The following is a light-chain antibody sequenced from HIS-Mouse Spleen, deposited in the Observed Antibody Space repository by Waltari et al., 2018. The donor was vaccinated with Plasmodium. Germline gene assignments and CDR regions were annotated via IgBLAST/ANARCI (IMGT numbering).Light chain of an antibody. CDR1: ALPQKY. CDR2: EDS. J-gene: IGLJ3*02. Sequence: SYELTPPPSVSVSPGQTARNTCSGDALPQKYAYWYQQKSGHAPVLVIYEDSKRPSGIPERFSGSSSGTMATLTISGAQVEDEADYYCYSTDSSGNHRVFGGGTKLTVL. V-gene: IGLV3-10*01. CDR3: YSTDSSGNHRV.